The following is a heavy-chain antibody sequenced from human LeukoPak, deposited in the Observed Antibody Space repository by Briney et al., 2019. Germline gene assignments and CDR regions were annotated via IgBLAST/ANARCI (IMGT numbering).Heavy chain of an antibody. J-gene: IGHJ4*02. CDR1: GYTFTSYG. CDR2: ISAYNGNT. D-gene: IGHD2-2*01. CDR3: ARDEGVLALVLDY. V-gene: IGHV1-18*01. Sequence: GASVKVSCKASGYTFTSYGISWVRQAPGQGLEWMGWISAYNGNTNYAQKLQGRVTITRDTSASTAYMELSSLRSEDTAVYYCARDEGVLALVLDYWGQGTLVTVSS.